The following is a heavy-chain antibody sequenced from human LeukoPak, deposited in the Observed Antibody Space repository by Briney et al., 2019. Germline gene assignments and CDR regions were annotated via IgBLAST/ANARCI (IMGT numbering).Heavy chain of an antibody. V-gene: IGHV4-34*01. J-gene: IGHJ4*02. CDR3: ARGFSPRGXXYDSSGXYYXGRRPNYYFDY. Sequence: PSETLSLTCAVYGGSFSGYYWSWIRQPPGKGLEWIGEINHSGSTNYNPSLKSRVTISVDTSKNQFSLKLSSVTAADTAVYYCARGFSPRGXXYDSSGXYYXGRRPNYYFDYWGQGTLVTVSS. CDR2: INHSGST. CDR1: GGSFSGYY. D-gene: IGHD3-22*01.